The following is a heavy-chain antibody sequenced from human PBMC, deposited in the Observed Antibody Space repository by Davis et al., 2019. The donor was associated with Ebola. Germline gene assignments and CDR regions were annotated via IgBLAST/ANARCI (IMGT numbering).Heavy chain of an antibody. V-gene: IGHV3-11*04. J-gene: IGHJ4*02. D-gene: IGHD7-27*01. CDR3: ARRWGSDY. CDR2: ISSDGSTI. Sequence: GESLKISCAASGFTFSDYYMSWIRQASGKGLEWVSYISSDGSTIDYADSVKGRFTVSRDNAKKSLYLQMNSLRAEDTAVYYSARRWGSDYWGQGTLVTVSS. CDR1: GFTFSDYY.